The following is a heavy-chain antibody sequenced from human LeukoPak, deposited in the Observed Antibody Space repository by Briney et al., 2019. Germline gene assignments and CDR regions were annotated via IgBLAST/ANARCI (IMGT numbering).Heavy chain of an antibody. CDR2: INHSGST. J-gene: IGHJ5*02. Sequence: PSETLSLTCAVYGGSFSGYYWSWIRQPPGKGLEWIGEINHSGSTNYNPSLKSRVTISVDTSKNQFSLKLSSVTAADTAVYYCARRPMLQTGGWFDPWGQGTLVTVSS. V-gene: IGHV4-34*01. CDR1: GGSFSGYY. D-gene: IGHD3-10*02. CDR3: ARRPMLQTGGWFDP.